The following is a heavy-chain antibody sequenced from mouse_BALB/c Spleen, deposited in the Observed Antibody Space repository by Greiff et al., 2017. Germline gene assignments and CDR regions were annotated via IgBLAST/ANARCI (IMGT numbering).Heavy chain of an antibody. D-gene: IGHD4-1*01. CDR3: AREGFWGFAY. Sequence: QVQLKESGAELVRPGSSVKISCKASGYAFSSYWMNWVKQRPGQGLEWIGQIYPGDGDTNYNGKFKGKATLTADKSSSTAYMQLSSLTSEDSAVYFCAREGFWGFAYWGQGTLVTVSA. V-gene: IGHV1-80*01. J-gene: IGHJ3*01. CDR2: IYPGDGDT. CDR1: GYAFSSYW.